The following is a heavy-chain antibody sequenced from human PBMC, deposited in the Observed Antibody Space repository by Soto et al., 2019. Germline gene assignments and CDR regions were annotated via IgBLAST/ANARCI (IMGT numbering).Heavy chain of an antibody. V-gene: IGHV3-23*01. CDR2: ITGNGDST. CDR3: AKDVPQQWLLSNTLDS. D-gene: IGHD6-19*01. J-gene: IGHJ5*01. Sequence: GGSLRLSCAASGFTFRTYGMSWVRQAPGKGLEWVSVITGNGDSTYYADSVKGRFTVSRDNSKNTLFLEVNSLRAEDTATYYCAKDVPQQWLLSNTLDSWGQGTLVTVSS. CDR1: GFTFRTYG.